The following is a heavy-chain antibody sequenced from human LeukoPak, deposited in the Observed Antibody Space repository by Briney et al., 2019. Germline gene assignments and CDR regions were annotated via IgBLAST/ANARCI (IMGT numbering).Heavy chain of an antibody. CDR3: ARGPMDVIRAAANDAFDI. CDR2: ISSSGSMI. Sequence: PEGSLRLSCAASGFTFSSYDMNWVRQAPGKGLEWVSHISSSGSMIYYADSVKGRFTISRDNSKKSVDLQMNSLRAEDAGGYYCARGPMDVIRAAANDAFDIWGQGTMVTVSS. J-gene: IGHJ3*02. D-gene: IGHD6-13*01. CDR1: GFTFSSYD. V-gene: IGHV3-48*03.